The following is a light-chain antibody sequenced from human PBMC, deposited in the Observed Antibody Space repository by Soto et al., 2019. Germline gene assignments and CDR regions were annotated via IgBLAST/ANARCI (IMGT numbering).Light chain of an antibody. Sequence: VLTQSPGTRSLSPGERATLSCRASQSVSRYLVWYQQKPGQAPRLLIYGASSRASGIPDRFSGSGSGTDFTLTINRLGPEDSAVYYCQQFDTSPYTFGQGTKLEIK. CDR3: QQFDTSPYT. CDR1: QSVSRY. J-gene: IGKJ2*01. V-gene: IGKV3-20*01. CDR2: GAS.